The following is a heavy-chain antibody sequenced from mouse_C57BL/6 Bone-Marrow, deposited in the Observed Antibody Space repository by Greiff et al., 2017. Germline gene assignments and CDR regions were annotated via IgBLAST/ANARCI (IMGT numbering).Heavy chain of an antibody. CDR1: GFSLTSYA. V-gene: IGHV2-9-1*01. CDR2: IWTGGGT. Sequence: VMLVESGPGLVAPSQSLSITCTVSGFSLTSYAISWVRQPPGKGLEWLGVIWTGGGTNYTSALKSRLSISKDNSKSKVFLKMNSLQTDDTARCYCACHYWAYWGQGTLVTVSA. J-gene: IGHJ3*01. CDR3: ACHYWAY. D-gene: IGHD6-1*01.